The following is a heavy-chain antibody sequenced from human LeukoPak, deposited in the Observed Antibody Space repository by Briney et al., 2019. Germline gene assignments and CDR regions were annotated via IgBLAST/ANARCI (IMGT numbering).Heavy chain of an antibody. CDR3: ARGYYDSSGYYFGNYFDY. J-gene: IGHJ4*02. D-gene: IGHD3-22*01. Sequence: PSETLSLTCAVYGGPFSGYYWSWIRQPPGKGLEWIGEINHSGSTKYNPSLKSRVTISVDTSKNQFSLKLSSVTAADTAVYYCARGYYDSSGYYFGNYFDYWGQGTRVTVSS. CDR1: GGPFSGYY. CDR2: INHSGST. V-gene: IGHV4-34*01.